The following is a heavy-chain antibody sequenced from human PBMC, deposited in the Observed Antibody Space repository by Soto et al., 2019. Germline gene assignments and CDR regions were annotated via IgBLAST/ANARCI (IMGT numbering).Heavy chain of an antibody. CDR1: GFTFSNAW. V-gene: IGHV3-15*01. Sequence: VGSLRLSCAASGFTFSNAWMSWVRQAPGKGLEWVGRIKSKTDGGTTDYAAPVKGRFTISRDDSKNTLYLQMNSLKTEDTAVYYCTTHGTDIVVVPAARVYYYYGMDVWGQGTTVTVSS. CDR2: IKSKTDGGTT. J-gene: IGHJ6*02. D-gene: IGHD2-2*01. CDR3: TTHGTDIVVVPAARVYYYYGMDV.